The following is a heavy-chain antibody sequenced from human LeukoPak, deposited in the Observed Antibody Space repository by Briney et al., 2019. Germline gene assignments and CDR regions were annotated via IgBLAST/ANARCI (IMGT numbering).Heavy chain of an antibody. CDR2: IKQDGSEK. V-gene: IGHV3-7*01. CDR1: GFTFSSYW. J-gene: IGHJ6*02. Sequence: GGSLRLSCAASGFTFSSYWMSWVRQAPGKGLEWVANIKQDGSEKYYVDSVKGRFTISRDNAKNSLYLQMNSLRAEDTAVYYCAKDLSHSYYYYYGMDVWGQGTTVTVSS. CDR3: AKDLSHSYYYYYGMDV.